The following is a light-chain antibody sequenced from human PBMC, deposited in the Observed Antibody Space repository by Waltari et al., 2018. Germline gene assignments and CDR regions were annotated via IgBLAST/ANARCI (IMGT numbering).Light chain of an antibody. J-gene: IGLJ2*01. Sequence: QSALTQPPSASGSPGQSVTISCTGTSSDVGGSNDVSWYQQYPGKAPKLMIYEVSKRPSGVPDRFSGSKSGNTASLTVSGLQTEDEADYYCSSYGGSNNLVFGGGTKLTVL. CDR1: SSDVGGSND. CDR2: EVS. CDR3: SSYGGSNNLV. V-gene: IGLV2-8*01.